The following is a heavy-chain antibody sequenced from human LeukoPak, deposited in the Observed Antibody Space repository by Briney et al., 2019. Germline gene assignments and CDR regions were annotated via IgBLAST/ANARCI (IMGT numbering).Heavy chain of an antibody. V-gene: IGHV1-69*13. CDR1: GGTFSRYA. Sequence: GASVKVSCKASGGTFSRYAISWVRQAPGQGLEWMGGIIPISGTTNYAQKFQGRVTITADESTSTAYMELSSLRSEDTAMYYCATYCSSANCYIWGYYFDYWGQGTLVTVSS. CDR2: IIPISGTT. D-gene: IGHD2-2*01. CDR3: ATYCSSANCYIWGYYFDY. J-gene: IGHJ4*02.